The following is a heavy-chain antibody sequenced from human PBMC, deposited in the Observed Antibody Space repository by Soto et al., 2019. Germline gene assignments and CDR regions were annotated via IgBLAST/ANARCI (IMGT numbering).Heavy chain of an antibody. D-gene: IGHD6-13*01. Sequence: SETLSLTCTVSGGSISSYYWSWIRQPPGKGLEWIGYIYYSGSTNYNPSLKSRVTISVDTSKNQFSLKLSSVTAADSVVYFCAREVYSSSWYGAWFDPWGQGTLVTVSS. CDR3: AREVYSSSWYGAWFDP. J-gene: IGHJ5*02. CDR1: GGSISSYY. V-gene: IGHV4-59*01. CDR2: IYYSGST.